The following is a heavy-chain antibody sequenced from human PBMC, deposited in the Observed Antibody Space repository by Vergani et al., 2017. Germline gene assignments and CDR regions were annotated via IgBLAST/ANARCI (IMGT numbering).Heavy chain of an antibody. CDR1: GYTFTSYY. J-gene: IGHJ1*01. V-gene: IGHV1-46*01. CDR2: INPSGGST. Sequence: QVQLVQSGAEVKKPGASVKVSCKASGYTFTSYYMHWVRQAPGQGLEWRGIINPSGGSTSYAQKFQGRVTMTRDTSTSTVYMELSSLRSEDTAVYYCARDGGDFWSGYYPLHWGQGTLVTVSS. D-gene: IGHD3-3*01. CDR3: ARDGGDFWSGYYPLH.